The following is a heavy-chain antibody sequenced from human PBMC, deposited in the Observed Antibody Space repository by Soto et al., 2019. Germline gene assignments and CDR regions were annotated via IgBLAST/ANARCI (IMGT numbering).Heavy chain of an antibody. CDR2: IYYSGST. Sequence: QVQLQESGPGLVKPSQTLSLTCTVSGGSISSGDYYWSWIRQPTGKVLEWIGYIYYSGSTYYNPSLKSRVTISVDPSKNQFTLKLISVTAADTAVYYCARVDRSCYYRQYYFDYWGQGTLVTVSS. J-gene: IGHJ4*02. V-gene: IGHV4-30-4*01. CDR3: ARVDRSCYYRQYYFDY. CDR1: GGSISSGDYY. D-gene: IGHD3-22*01.